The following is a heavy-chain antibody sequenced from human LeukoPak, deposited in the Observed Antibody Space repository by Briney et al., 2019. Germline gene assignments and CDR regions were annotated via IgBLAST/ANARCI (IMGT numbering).Heavy chain of an antibody. Sequence: SETLSLTCAVYGGSFSGYYWSWIRQPPAKGLEWIGEINHSGSTNYNPSLKSRVTISVDTSKNRFSLKLSSVTAADTAVYYCARLRVRFYSSGVQGPFQHWGQGTLLTVSS. CDR1: GGSFSGYY. V-gene: IGHV4-34*01. CDR2: INHSGST. D-gene: IGHD6-19*01. J-gene: IGHJ1*01. CDR3: ARLRVRFYSSGVQGPFQH.